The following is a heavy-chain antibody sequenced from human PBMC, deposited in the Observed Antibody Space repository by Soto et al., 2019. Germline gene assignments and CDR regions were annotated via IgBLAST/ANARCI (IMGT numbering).Heavy chain of an antibody. V-gene: IGHV4-39*01. J-gene: IGHJ4*02. CDR2: IHYGGST. Sequence: QLQLQESGPGLVKPSETLSLTCTVSGGSISSSSYYWGWIRQPPGKGLEWIGSIHYGGSTYYNPSLKSRVTISVDTSKNQFSLKLSSVTAADTAVYYCARHPQWLVQPCFDYWGQGTLVTVSS. CDR3: ARHPQWLVQPCFDY. CDR1: GGSISSSSYY. D-gene: IGHD6-19*01.